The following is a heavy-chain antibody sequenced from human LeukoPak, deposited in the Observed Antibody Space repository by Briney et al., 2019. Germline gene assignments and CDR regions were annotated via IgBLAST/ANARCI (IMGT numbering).Heavy chain of an antibody. CDR1: GGSFSGYY. J-gene: IGHJ4*02. CDR2: INHSGST. Sequence: SETLSLTCAVYGGSFSGYYWSWIRQPPGKGLEWIGEINHSGSTNYNPSLKSRVTISVDTSKNQFSLKLGSVTAADTAVYYCARGSSWPFDYWGQGTLVTVSS. D-gene: IGHD6-13*01. CDR3: ARGSSWPFDY. V-gene: IGHV4-34*01.